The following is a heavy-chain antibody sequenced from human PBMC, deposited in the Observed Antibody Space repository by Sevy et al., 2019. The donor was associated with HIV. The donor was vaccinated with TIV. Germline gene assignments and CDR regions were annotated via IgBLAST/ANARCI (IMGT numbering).Heavy chain of an antibody. V-gene: IGHV3-9*01. J-gene: IGHJ4*02. CDR2: ISWNSGFV. Sequence: GGSLRLSCVASGFTFDDHAMHWVRQPPGKGLEWVSGISWNSGFVGFADSVKGRFTIARDTTKKSLYLQMTSLRPEDTAFYYCAKDMSHGAGAATGGADFDYWGQGTLVTVSS. D-gene: IGHD4-17*01. CDR3: AKDMSHGAGAATGGADFDY. CDR1: GFTFDDHA.